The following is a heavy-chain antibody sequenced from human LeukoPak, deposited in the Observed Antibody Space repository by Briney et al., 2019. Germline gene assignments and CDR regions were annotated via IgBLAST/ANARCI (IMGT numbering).Heavy chain of an antibody. CDR1: GCSLNPSGMC. J-gene: IGHJ4*02. Sequence: SGPTPVNPTQTRTLTCTFCGCSLNPSGMCVSWIRHPPGKALERLTRIDWDGDEYYNTSLKTKLTISKDSSQNQVVLLMTNMDPVDTGTYYCARILSCSGGRCYSSVWGQGTLVTVCS. D-gene: IGHD2-15*01. CDR3: ARILSCSGGRCYSSV. V-gene: IGHV2-70*11. CDR2: IDWDGDE.